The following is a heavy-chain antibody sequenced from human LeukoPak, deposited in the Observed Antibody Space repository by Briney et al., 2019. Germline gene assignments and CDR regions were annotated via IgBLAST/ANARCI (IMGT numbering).Heavy chain of an antibody. CDR3: ARDWYHAFDF. V-gene: IGHV3-15*07. CDR2: IKSKSAGGTT. J-gene: IGHJ3*01. CDR1: GFTFTNTW. Sequence: PGGSLRLSCAASGFTFTNTWMNWVRQAPGKGLEWVGRIKSKSAGGTTDYAAPVEGRFTISRDDSKNTLYLQMNSLKTEDTAVYYCARDWYHAFDFWGQGTMVTVSS. D-gene: IGHD3-9*01.